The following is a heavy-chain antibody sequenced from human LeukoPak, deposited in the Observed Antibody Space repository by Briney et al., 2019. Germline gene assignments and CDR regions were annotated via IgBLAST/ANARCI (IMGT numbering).Heavy chain of an antibody. CDR2: ISSSSSTI. V-gene: IGHV3-23*01. CDR3: AKMNVLTGYYTPNFDF. J-gene: IGHJ4*02. Sequence: GGSLRLSCAASGFTFSTYAMYWVRQAPGKGLEWVSYISSSSSTIYYADSVKGRFTISRDNSKNTLYLQMSSLSAEDTAVYYCAKMNVLTGYYTPNFDFWGQGTLVTVSS. CDR1: GFTFSTYA. D-gene: IGHD3-9*01.